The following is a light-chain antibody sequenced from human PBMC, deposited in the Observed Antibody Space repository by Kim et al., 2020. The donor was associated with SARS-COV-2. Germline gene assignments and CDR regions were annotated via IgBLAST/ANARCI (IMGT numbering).Light chain of an antibody. CDR3: QAFDNRLSGWV. Sequence: QRVTISCTGGSSNIGAGNDVNWYQQVPGRAPKLLIFADTRRPSGVPDRLSGSKSGSSASLVITGLQAEDEADYYCQAFDNRLSGWVFGGGTKLTVL. V-gene: IGLV1-40*01. CDR1: SSNIGAGND. J-gene: IGLJ3*02. CDR2: ADT.